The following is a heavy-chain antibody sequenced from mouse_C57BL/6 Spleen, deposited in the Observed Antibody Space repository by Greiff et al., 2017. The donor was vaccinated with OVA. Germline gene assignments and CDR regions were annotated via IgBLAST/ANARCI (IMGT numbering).Heavy chain of an antibody. J-gene: IGHJ3*01. CDR2: IHPNSGST. Sequence: QVQLQQPGAELVKPGASVKLSCKASGYTFTSYWMHWVKQRPGQGLEWIGMIHPNSGSTNYNEKFKSKATLTVDKSSSTAYMQLSSLTSEDSAVYYCASRVDPKPIYDCYYPAWFAYWGQGTLVTVSA. D-gene: IGHD2-3*01. V-gene: IGHV1-64*01. CDR1: GYTFTSYW. CDR3: ASRVDPKPIYDCYYPAWFAY.